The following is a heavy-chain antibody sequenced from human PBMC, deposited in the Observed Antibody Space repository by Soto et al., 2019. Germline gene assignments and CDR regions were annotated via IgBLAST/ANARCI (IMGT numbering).Heavy chain of an antibody. J-gene: IGHJ5*02. CDR3: ARDRHYASGGTNWFDP. CDR2: ISAYNGNT. CDR1: GYAFTSYG. V-gene: IGHV1-18*01. D-gene: IGHD3-10*01. Sequence: GASVKVSCKASGYAFTSYGISWVRQAPGQGLEWMGWISAYNGNTNYARKLQGRVTMTTDTSTSTAYMELRSLGSDGTAVYYCARDRHYASGGTNWFDPWGQGTLVTVSS.